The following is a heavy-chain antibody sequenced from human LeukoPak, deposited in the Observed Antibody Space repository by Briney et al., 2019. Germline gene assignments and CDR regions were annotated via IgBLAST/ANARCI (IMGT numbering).Heavy chain of an antibody. J-gene: IGHJ3*02. CDR2: IYYSGST. CDR1: GGSISSYY. Sequence: SETLSLTCTVSGGSISSYYWSWIRQPPGKGLEWIGYIYYSGSTNYNPSLKSRVTISVDTSKNQFSLKLSSVTAEDTAVYYCARAQYYDFWSGWPHAFDIWGQGTMVTVSS. V-gene: IGHV4-59*01. D-gene: IGHD3-3*01. CDR3: ARAQYYDFWSGWPHAFDI.